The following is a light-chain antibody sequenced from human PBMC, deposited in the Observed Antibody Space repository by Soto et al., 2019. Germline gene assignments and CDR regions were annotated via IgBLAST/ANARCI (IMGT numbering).Light chain of an antibody. J-gene: IGLJ3*02. CDR2: RNN. CDR3: AAWDDSLSGPV. Sequence: QSVLTQPPSASGTPGQRVTISWSGSSSNIGSNYVYWYQQLPGTAPKLLIYRNNQRLSGVPDRFSGSKSGTSASLAISGLRSEDEADYYCAAWDDSLSGPVFGGGTKLTVL. CDR1: SSNIGSNY. V-gene: IGLV1-47*01.